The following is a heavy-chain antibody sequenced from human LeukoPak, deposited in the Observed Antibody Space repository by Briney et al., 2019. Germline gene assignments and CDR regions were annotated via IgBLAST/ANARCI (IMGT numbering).Heavy chain of an antibody. V-gene: IGHV4-38-2*02. D-gene: IGHD5-24*01. CDR2: IYYSGST. Sequence: SETLSLTCTVSGYSISSGYYWGWIRQPPGKGLEWIGSIYYSGSTYYNPSLKSRVTISVDTSKNQFSLKLSSVTAADTAVYYCARGLEMATFDYWGQGTLVTVSS. CDR1: GYSISSGYY. J-gene: IGHJ4*02. CDR3: ARGLEMATFDY.